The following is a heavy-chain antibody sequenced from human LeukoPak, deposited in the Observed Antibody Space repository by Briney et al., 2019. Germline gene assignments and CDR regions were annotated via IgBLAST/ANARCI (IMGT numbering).Heavy chain of an antibody. D-gene: IGHD3-22*01. CDR2: IYYSGST. CDR3: ASLTYDSSGYYSY. V-gene: IGHV4-59*01. J-gene: IGHJ4*02. Sequence: SETLSLTCTVSGGSISSYYWSWIRQPPGKGLEWIGYIYYSGSTNYNPSLKSRVTISVDTSKNQFSLKLSSVTAADTAVDYCASLTYDSSGYYSYWGQGTLVTVSS. CDR1: GGSISSYY.